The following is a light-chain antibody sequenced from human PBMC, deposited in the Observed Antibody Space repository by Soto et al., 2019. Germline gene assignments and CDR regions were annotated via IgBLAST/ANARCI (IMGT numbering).Light chain of an antibody. V-gene: IGKV3-20*01. CDR3: QHHGSSLTWT. CDR1: QRVTSIY. CDR2: GAS. J-gene: IGKJ1*01. Sequence: EMVLTQSPRTLSLSPGENATLSCRASQRVTSIYLTWYQQKPGQAPRLLIYGASTRATGIPDRFSGSGSGTDFTLTISRLEPEDFAVFYCQHHGSSLTWTFGQGTKVDIK.